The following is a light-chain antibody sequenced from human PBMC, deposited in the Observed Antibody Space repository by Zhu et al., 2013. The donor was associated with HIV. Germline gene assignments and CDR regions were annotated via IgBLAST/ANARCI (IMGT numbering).Light chain of an antibody. CDR2: EDN. V-gene: IGLV6-57*01. CDR3: QSYDSSILV. J-gene: IGLJ3*02. Sequence: NFMLTQPHSVSESPGKTVTISCTRTSGSIASNYVQWYQQRPGSSPTTVIYEDNQRPSGVPDRFSGSIDSFSNSASLTISGLKTEDEADYYCQSYDSSILVFGGGTKLTVL. CDR1: SGSIASNY.